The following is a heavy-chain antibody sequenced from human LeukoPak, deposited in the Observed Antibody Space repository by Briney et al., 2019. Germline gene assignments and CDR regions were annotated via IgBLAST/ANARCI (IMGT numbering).Heavy chain of an antibody. Sequence: GGSLRLSCAASGFTFSSYGVSWVRQAPGKGLEWVSAISGGGGSTYYADSVKGRFTISRDNSKNTVYLQMNSLRPEDTAVYYCAARRLTVTTEIDYWGQGTLVTVSS. J-gene: IGHJ4*02. CDR1: GFTFSSYG. D-gene: IGHD4-17*01. CDR2: ISGGGGST. CDR3: AARRLTVTTEIDY. V-gene: IGHV3-23*01.